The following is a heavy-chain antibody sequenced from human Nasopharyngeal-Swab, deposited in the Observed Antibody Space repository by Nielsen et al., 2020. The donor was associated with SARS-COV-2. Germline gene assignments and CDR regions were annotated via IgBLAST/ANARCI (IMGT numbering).Heavy chain of an antibody. J-gene: IGHJ4*02. Sequence: GESLKISCAASGFTFSDYSMSWIRQAPGKGPECVSFMSSTTGTIYYADSVKGRFTISRDNAKSSLYLQMNSLRAEDTAVYYCARLKRGAIDYLGQGTLVTVSS. D-gene: IGHD1-26*01. CDR3: ARLKRGAIDY. V-gene: IGHV3-11*01. CDR1: GFTFSDYS. CDR2: MSSTTGTI.